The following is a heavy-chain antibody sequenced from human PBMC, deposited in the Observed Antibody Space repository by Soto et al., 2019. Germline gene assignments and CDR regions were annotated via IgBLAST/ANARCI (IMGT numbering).Heavy chain of an antibody. V-gene: IGHV3-9*01. CDR3: AQDHYGSAIYGMAV. Sequence: EVQLVESGGGLVQPGRSLRLSCAASGFRFEDYAMHWVRQAPGKGLEWVSGIAWNSDIIGYADSVKGRFTISRDNGKNSLYLQMNRLRPEGPALYYCAQDHYGSAIYGMAVWGQGPTVTVSS. D-gene: IGHD3-10*01. CDR2: IAWNSDII. J-gene: IGHJ6*02. CDR1: GFRFEDYA.